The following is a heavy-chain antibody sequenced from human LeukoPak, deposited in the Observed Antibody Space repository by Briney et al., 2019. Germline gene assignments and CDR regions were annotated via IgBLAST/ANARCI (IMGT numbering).Heavy chain of an antibody. CDR2: IYSGGST. D-gene: IGHD3-3*01. CDR1: GFTLDDYA. Sequence: GGSLRLSCAASGFTLDDYAMHWVRQAPGKGLEWVSVIYSGGSTYYADSVKGRFTISRDNSKNTLYLQMNSLRAEDTAVYYCARGGSYYDFWSGYYSGGFDYWGQGTLVTVSS. CDR3: ARGGSYYDFWSGYYSGGFDY. V-gene: IGHV3-66*02. J-gene: IGHJ4*02.